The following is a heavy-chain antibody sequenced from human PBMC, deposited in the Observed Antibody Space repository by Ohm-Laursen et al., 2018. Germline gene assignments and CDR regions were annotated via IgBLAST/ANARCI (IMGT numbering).Heavy chain of an antibody. D-gene: IGHD3-10*01. CDR1: GFTFDDYA. Sequence: SLRLSCTASGFTFDDYAMHWVRQAPGKGLEWVSGISRNSGSIGYADSVKGRFTISRDNAKNSLYLQMNSLRAEDTALYYCAKGSSGGYYGMHVWGQGTTVTVSS. CDR2: ISRNSGSI. J-gene: IGHJ6*02. V-gene: IGHV3-9*01. CDR3: AKGSSGGYYGMHV.